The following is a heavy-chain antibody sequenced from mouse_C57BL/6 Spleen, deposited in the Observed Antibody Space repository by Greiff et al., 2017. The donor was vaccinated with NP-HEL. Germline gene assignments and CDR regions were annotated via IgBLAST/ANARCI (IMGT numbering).Heavy chain of an antibody. CDR2: ISSGSSTI. Sequence: EVKLMESGGGLVKPGGSLKLSCAASGFTFSDYGMHWVRQAPEKGLEWVAYISSGSSTIYYADTVKGRFTISRDNAKNTLFLQMTSLRSEDTAMYYCARCHIYDGYYGAMDYWGQGTSVTVSS. J-gene: IGHJ4*01. V-gene: IGHV5-17*01. CDR1: GFTFSDYG. CDR3: ARCHIYDGYYGAMDY. D-gene: IGHD2-3*01.